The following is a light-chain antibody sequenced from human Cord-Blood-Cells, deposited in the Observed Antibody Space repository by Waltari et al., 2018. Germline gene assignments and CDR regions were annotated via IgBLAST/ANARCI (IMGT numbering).Light chain of an antibody. J-gene: IGKJ2*03. CDR1: QGISSY. Sequence: GDRVTISCRVSQGISSYLAWYQQKPGKAPELLIYAASTLQSGVPSRFSGSGSGTEFTLTISCLQSEDFATYYCQQYYSFPYSFGQGTKLEIK. V-gene: IGKV1D-8*01. CDR3: QQYYSFPYS. CDR2: AAS.